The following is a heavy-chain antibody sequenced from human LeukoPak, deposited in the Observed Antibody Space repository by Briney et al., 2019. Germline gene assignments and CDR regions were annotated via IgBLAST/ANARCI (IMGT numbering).Heavy chain of an antibody. Sequence: PSETLTLTCTVSGCSINSYYWSWFRQPPEKGLEWVGYICYSGSTKYNPSPERRVTIIVGTYAENQFSLKLNSVSAADTAVYYCARGPAGYSGGVDAFETWGPGTLVTVSS. J-gene: IGHJ3*02. D-gene: IGHD6-13*01. CDR3: ARGPAGYSGGVDAFET. V-gene: IGHV4-59*12. CDR2: ICYSGST. CDR1: GCSINSYY.